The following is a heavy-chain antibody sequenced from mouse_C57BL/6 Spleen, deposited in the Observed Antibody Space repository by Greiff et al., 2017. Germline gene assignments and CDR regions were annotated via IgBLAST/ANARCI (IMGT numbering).Heavy chain of an antibody. J-gene: IGHJ1*03. CDR3: ARSHHFYYGSSYDWYFDV. V-gene: IGHV1-82*01. CDR2: IYPGDGDT. Sequence: VQVVESGPELVKPGASVKISCKASGYAFSSSWMNWVKQRPGKGLEWIGRIYPGDGDTNYNGKFKGKATLTADKSSSTAYMQLSSLTSEDSAVYFCARSHHFYYGSSYDWYFDVWGTGTTVTVSS. D-gene: IGHD1-1*01. CDR1: GYAFSSSW.